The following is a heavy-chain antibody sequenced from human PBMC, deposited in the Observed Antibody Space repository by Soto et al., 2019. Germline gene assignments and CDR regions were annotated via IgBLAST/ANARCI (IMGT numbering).Heavy chain of an antibody. V-gene: IGHV4-39*07. CDR2: IYSSGST. Sequence: SETLSLTCTVSGGSISSSSYYWGWIRQPPGKGLEWIGYIYSSGSTYYNPSLKSRVTISVDTSKNQFYLKLSSVTAAATAVHYCARRYGYAVDIWGQGTMVTVAS. CDR3: ARRYGYAVDI. J-gene: IGHJ3*02. CDR1: GGSISSSSYY. D-gene: IGHD3-16*01.